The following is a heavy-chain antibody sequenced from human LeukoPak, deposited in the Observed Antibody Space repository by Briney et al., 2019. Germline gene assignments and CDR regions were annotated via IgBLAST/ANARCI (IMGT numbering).Heavy chain of an antibody. CDR3: VRQGGWGGAASLIEF. J-gene: IGHJ4*02. CDR2: MFYRGST. Sequence: SETLSLTCTVSGVSITTSTHYWAWTRQPPGKGLEGISSMFYRGSTYSNPSLKSRVHLSVDTSMNQLSLKLSAVTASDTATFYCVRQGGWGGAASLIEFWGQGILVTVSS. V-gene: IGHV4-39*01. CDR1: GVSITTSTHY. D-gene: IGHD2-15*01.